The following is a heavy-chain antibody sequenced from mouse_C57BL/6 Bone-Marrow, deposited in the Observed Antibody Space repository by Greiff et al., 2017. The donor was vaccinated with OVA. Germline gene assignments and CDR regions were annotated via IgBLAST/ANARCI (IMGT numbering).Heavy chain of an antibody. CDR3: AREGITGFAY. Sequence: VKLQQPGAELVKPGASVKLSCKASGYTFTSYWMHWVKQRPGQGLEWIGNINPSNGGTNYNEKFKSKATLTVDKSNSTDYMQLSSLTSEDAAVYYCAREGITGFAYWGQGTLVTVSA. D-gene: IGHD1-3*01. V-gene: IGHV1-53*01. CDR2: INPSNGGT. J-gene: IGHJ3*01. CDR1: GYTFTSYW.